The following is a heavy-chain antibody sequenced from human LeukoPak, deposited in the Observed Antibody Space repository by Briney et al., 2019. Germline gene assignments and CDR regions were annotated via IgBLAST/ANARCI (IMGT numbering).Heavy chain of an antibody. J-gene: IGHJ4*02. Sequence: ASVKVSCKASGYTFTSYGISWVRQAPGQGLEWMGWISAYNGNTNYAQKLQGRVTMTTDTSTSTAYMELRSLRSDDTAVYYCARLLMVRGVPYYFDYWGQGTLDTVSS. CDR1: GYTFTSYG. D-gene: IGHD3-10*01. CDR3: ARLLMVRGVPYYFDY. CDR2: ISAYNGNT. V-gene: IGHV1-18*01.